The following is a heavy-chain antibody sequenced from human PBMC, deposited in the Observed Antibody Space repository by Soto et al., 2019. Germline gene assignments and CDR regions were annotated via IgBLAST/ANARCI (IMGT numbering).Heavy chain of an antibody. CDR1: GYTFTSYD. D-gene: IGHD3-3*01. Sequence: DSVKVSCKASGYTFTSYDINWVRLATGQGLEWMGWMNPNSGNTGYAQKFQGRVTMTRNTSISTAYMELSSLRSEDTAVYYCAKVRGGYDFWSGYLGYYYYMDVWGKGTTVTVSS. CDR2: MNPNSGNT. V-gene: IGHV1-8*01. J-gene: IGHJ6*03. CDR3: AKVRGGYDFWSGYLGYYYYMDV.